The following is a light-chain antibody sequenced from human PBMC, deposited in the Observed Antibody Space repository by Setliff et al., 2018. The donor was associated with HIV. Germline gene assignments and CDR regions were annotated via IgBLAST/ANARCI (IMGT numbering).Light chain of an antibody. CDR2: EVS. Sequence: QSALTQPASVSGSPGQSITISCTGTSRDVGGYNYVSWYQQHPGKAPKLMISEVSNRPSGVSNRFSGSKSDNTVSLTISGLQAEDEADYFCSSFTTTTTLVFGTGTKVTVL. CDR3: SSFTTTTTLV. V-gene: IGLV2-14*01. CDR1: SRDVGGYNY. J-gene: IGLJ1*01.